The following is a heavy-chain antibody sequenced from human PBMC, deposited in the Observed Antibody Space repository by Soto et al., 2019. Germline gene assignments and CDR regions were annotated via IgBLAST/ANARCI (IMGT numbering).Heavy chain of an antibody. V-gene: IGHV3-9*01. Sequence: EVQLVESGGGLVQPGRSLRLSCAAYGFSFDEYAMHWVRQAPGKGLEWVSGVSWNSGTMGYGDSVRGRFAISRDNAKNSLYLQMNSLTTEDTALYYCAKGFCSSTRCLTYSYMDVWGKGTTVTVSS. CDR2: VSWNSGTM. J-gene: IGHJ6*03. CDR1: GFSFDEYA. D-gene: IGHD2-2*01. CDR3: AKGFCSSTRCLTYSYMDV.